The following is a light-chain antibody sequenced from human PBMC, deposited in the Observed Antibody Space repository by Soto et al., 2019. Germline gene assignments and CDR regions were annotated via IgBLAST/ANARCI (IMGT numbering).Light chain of an antibody. CDR2: QVS. CDR1: SSDIGAYNS. CDR3: LSYKASSTFV. J-gene: IGLJ1*01. Sequence: QSVLTQPASVSGSPGQSITISCTGTSSDIGAYNSVSWYQHHPGKAPKLIVFQVSFRPSAVSDRFSGSKSDNTASLTISGLQTEDEADYYCLSYKASSTFVSGTGTKVTVL. V-gene: IGLV2-14*01.